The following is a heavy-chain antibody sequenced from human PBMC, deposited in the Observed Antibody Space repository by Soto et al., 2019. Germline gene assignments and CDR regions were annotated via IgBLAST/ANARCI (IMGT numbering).Heavy chain of an antibody. CDR3: ARDRGTYYDFWSGYFPGANWFDP. J-gene: IGHJ5*02. V-gene: IGHV4-31*02. CDR1: GGSISSGGYY. Sequence: SETLSVTWTVSGGSISSGGYYWSWIRQHPGKGLEWIGYIYYSGSTYYNPSLKSRVTISVDTSKNQFSLKLSSVTAADTAVYYCARDRGTYYDFWSGYFPGANWFDPWGQGTLVTVSS. CDR2: IYYSGST. D-gene: IGHD3-3*01.